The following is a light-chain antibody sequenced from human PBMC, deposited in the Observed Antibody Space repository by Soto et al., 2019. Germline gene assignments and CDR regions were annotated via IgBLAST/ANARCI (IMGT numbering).Light chain of an antibody. CDR1: RSDVGGYNY. CDR2: EVS. J-gene: IGLJ2*01. CDR3: SSYAGGHNLV. Sequence: QSALTQPPSASGSPGQSVTISCTGTRSDVGGYNYVSWYQQHPGKAPKLVIYEVSKRPSGVPDRFSGSKSGNTASLTVSGLQAEDEASYYCSSYAGGHNLVFGGGTKLTVL. V-gene: IGLV2-8*01.